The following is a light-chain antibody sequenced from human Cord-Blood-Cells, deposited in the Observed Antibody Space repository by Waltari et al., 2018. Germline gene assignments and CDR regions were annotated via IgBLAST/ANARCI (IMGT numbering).Light chain of an antibody. CDR3: QAWDSSTVV. V-gene: IGLV3-1*01. CDR1: KLGDKY. Sequence: SYELTQPPSVSVSPGQTASITCSGDKLGDKYACWYQQKPGQSPVLVIYQDSKRPSGIAERFSGSNCGNTATLTISGTQAMDEADYYCQAWDSSTVVFGGGTKLTVL. J-gene: IGLJ2*01. CDR2: QDS.